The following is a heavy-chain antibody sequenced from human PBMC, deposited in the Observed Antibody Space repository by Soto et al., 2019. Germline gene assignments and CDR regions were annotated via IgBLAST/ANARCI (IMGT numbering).Heavy chain of an antibody. J-gene: IGHJ1*01. D-gene: IGHD6-19*01. CDR1: GGSISSSSYY. Sequence: QLQLQESGPGLVKPSETLSLTCTVSGGSISSSSYYWGWIRQPPGKGLEWIGSIYYSGSTYYNPSLKSRVTISVDTSKNQFSLKLSSVTAADTAVYYCARHFLAVAGNAEYFQHWGQGTLVTVSS. CDR2: IYYSGST. V-gene: IGHV4-39*01. CDR3: ARHFLAVAGNAEYFQH.